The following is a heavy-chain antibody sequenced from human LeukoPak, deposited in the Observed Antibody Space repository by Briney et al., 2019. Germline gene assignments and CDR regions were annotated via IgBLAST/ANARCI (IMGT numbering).Heavy chain of an antibody. Sequence: SGGSLRLSCAASGFTFSSYGMHWVRQAPGKGLEWVAFIRYDGSNKYYADSVKGRFTISRDNSKNTLYLQMNSLRAEDTAVYYCARVLWNGDYPRFDYWGQGTLVTVSS. CDR2: IRYDGSNK. V-gene: IGHV3-30*02. CDR1: GFTFSSYG. CDR3: ARVLWNGDYPRFDY. J-gene: IGHJ4*02. D-gene: IGHD4-17*01.